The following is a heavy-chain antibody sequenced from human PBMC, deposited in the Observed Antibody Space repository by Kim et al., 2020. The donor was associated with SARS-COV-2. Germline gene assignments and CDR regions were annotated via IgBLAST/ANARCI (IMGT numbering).Heavy chain of an antibody. Sequence: GGSLRLSGAASGFTFSSYSMNWVRQAPGKGLEWVSYISSSSSTIYYADSVKGRFTISRDNAKNSLYLQMNSLRDEDTAVYYCARDPLGGCGGDCYSDWFDPWGQGTLVTVSS. CDR1: GFTFSSYS. D-gene: IGHD2-21*02. CDR3: ARDPLGGCGGDCYSDWFDP. J-gene: IGHJ5*02. V-gene: IGHV3-48*02. CDR2: ISSSSSTI.